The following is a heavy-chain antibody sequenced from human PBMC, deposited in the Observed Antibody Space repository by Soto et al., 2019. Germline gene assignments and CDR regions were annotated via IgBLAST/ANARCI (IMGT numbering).Heavy chain of an antibody. V-gene: IGHV3-30-3*01. J-gene: IGHJ5*02. CDR1: GFTFSSYA. CDR2: ISYDGSNK. D-gene: IGHD3-10*01. Sequence: QVQLVESGGGVVQPGRSLRLSCAASGFTFSSYAMHWVRQAPGKGLEWVAVISYDGSNKYYADSVKGRFTISRDNSKNTLYLQMNSLRAEDTAVYYCARGDGSGPRNNWFDPWGQGTLVTVSS. CDR3: ARGDGSGPRNNWFDP.